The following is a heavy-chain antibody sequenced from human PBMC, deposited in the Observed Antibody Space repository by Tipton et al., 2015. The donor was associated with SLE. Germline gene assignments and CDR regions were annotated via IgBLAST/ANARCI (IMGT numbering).Heavy chain of an antibody. CDR2: FYYSGST. CDR1: GGSIESHY. J-gene: IGHJ3*02. CDR3: ARLSDAFDI. Sequence: TLSLTCSVSGGSIESHYWTWIRQPPGKGLEWIAYFYYSGSTGYNPSLNSRVTISIDTSRNQFSLNLSSVTAADTAVYYCARLSDAFDIWGQGTMVSVSS. V-gene: IGHV4-59*11.